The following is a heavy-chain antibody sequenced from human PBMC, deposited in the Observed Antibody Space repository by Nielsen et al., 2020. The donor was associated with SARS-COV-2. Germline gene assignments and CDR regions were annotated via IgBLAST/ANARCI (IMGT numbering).Heavy chain of an antibody. CDR2: IHPGDCDT. CDR1: GYSFPTYW. D-gene: IGHD6-6*01. V-gene: IGHV5-51*01. CDR3: ARHTRSSSSFYYYYYMYV. J-gene: IGHJ6*03. Sequence: GESLKISCKGSGYSFPTYWIGWVRQMPGKGLEWMGIIHPGDCDTRYSPSFQGQVTISADKSISTAYLQWSSLKASDTAKYYCARHTRSSSSFYYYYYMYVWGKGTTVTVSS.